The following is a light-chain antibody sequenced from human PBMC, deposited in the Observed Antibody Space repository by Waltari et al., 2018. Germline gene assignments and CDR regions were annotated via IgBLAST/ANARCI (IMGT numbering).Light chain of an antibody. J-gene: IGLJ2*01. Sequence: QSALTQPASVSGSPGQSITISCTGTSSDVGGYNYVSWYQQHPGKAPKLMIYEVTNRPSGVSNRFSGSKSGNTASLTISGLQAEDEADYYRSSYTGSSTVVFGGGTKLTVL. CDR2: EVT. V-gene: IGLV2-14*01. CDR3: SSYTGSSTVV. CDR1: SSDVGGYNY.